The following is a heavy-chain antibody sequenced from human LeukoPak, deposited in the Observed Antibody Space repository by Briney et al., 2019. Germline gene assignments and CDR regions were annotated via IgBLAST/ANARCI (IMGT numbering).Heavy chain of an antibody. D-gene: IGHD5-18*01. Sequence: GASVKVSCKAPGGTFSSYAISWVRQAPGQGLEWMGGIIPIFGTANYAQKFQGRVTITADESTSTAYMELSSLRSEDTAVYYCARDGMDTAMVTGDYWGQGTLVTVSS. CDR3: ARDGMDTAMVTGDY. CDR1: GGTFSSYA. V-gene: IGHV1-69*13. J-gene: IGHJ4*02. CDR2: IIPIFGTA.